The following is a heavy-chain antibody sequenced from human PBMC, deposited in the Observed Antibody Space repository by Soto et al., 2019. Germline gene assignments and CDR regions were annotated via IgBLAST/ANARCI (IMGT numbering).Heavy chain of an antibody. CDR3: ARQGTATVTGYYYYGMDV. V-gene: IGHV1-3*01. CDR2: INAGNGNT. Sequence: GASVKVSCKASGYTFTSYAMHWVRQAPGQRLEWMGWINAGNGNTKYSQKFQGRVTITRDTSASTAYMELSSLRSEDTAVYYCARQGTATVTGYYYYGMDVWGQGTTVTVSS. J-gene: IGHJ6*02. CDR1: GYTFTSYA. D-gene: IGHD5-18*01.